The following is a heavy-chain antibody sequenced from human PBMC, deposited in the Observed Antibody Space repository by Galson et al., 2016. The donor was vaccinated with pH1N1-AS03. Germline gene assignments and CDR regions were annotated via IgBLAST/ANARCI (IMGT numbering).Heavy chain of an antibody. CDR3: VWTIAAANLPQSYGFDV. V-gene: IGHV3-30*03. CDR1: GFTISNFG. CDR2: ISFDGTNK. D-gene: IGHD6-13*01. Sequence: SLRLSCAASGFTISNFGMLWVRQAPGQGLEWVAIISFDGTNKYYADSVKGRFTISRDNSKNTLYLEMKSLRVEDTAVYYCVWTIAAANLPQSYGFDVWGQGTTVTVSS. J-gene: IGHJ3*01.